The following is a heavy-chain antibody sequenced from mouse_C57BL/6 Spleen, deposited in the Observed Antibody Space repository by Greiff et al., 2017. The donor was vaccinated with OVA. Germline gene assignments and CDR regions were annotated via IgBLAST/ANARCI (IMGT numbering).Heavy chain of an antibody. CDR2: IHPNSGST. V-gene: IGHV1-64*01. CDR3: AREGLGQFAY. D-gene: IGHD4-1*01. CDR1: GYTFTSYW. J-gene: IGHJ3*01. Sequence: LQQPGAELVKPGASVKLSCKASGYTFTSYWMHWVKQRPGQGLEWIGMIHPNSGSTNYNEKFKSKATLTVDKSSSTAYMQLSSLTSEDSAVYYCAREGLGQFAYWGQGTLVTVSA.